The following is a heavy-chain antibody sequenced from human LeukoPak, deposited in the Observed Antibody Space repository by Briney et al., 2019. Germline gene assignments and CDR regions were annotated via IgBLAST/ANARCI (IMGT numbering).Heavy chain of an antibody. Sequence: SETLSLTCAVYGGSFSGYYWSWIRQPPGKGLEWIGEINHSGSTNYNPSLKSRVTISVDTSKNQFSLKLSSVTAADTAVYYCARGPIVPAAAGRAFDIWGQGTMVTVSS. CDR1: GGSFSGYY. CDR3: ARGPIVPAAAGRAFDI. CDR2: INHSGST. J-gene: IGHJ3*02. V-gene: IGHV4-34*01. D-gene: IGHD2-2*01.